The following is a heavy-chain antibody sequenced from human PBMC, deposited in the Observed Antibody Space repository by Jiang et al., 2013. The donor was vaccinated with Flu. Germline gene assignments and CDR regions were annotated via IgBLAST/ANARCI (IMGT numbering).Heavy chain of an antibody. V-gene: IGHV3-20*04. CDR1: GFTFDDYG. CDR3: ARGRITIFGVVRDAFDI. J-gene: IGHJ3*02. D-gene: IGHD3-3*01. CDR2: INQNDGST. Sequence: VQLVESGGGVVRPGGSLRLSCAASGFTFDDYGMSWVRQAPEKGLEWVSGINQNDGSTGYVDSVKGRFTISRDNAKNSLYLQMNSLRAEDTALYYCARGRITIFGVVRDAFDIWGQGTMVTVSS.